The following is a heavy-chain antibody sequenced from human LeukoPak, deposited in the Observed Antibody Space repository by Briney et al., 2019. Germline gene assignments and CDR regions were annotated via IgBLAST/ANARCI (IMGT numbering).Heavy chain of an antibody. D-gene: IGHD5-12*01. Sequence: SVKVSCKASGGTFSSYAISWVRQAPGQGLEWMGRIIPILGIANYAQKFQGRVTITADKSTSTAYMELSSLRSEDTAVYYCARFRFTGLRSTHPFDYWGRGTLVTVSS. CDR2: IIPILGIA. CDR3: ARFRFTGLRSTHPFDY. CDR1: GGTFSSYA. J-gene: IGHJ4*02. V-gene: IGHV1-69*04.